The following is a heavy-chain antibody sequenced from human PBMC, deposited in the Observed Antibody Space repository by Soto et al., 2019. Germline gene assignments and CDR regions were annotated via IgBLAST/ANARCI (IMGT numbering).Heavy chain of an antibody. CDR1: GYTFTVYY. V-gene: IGHV1-2*02. J-gene: IGHJ4*02. CDR3: ARDLAKGGGSAGFDY. CDR2: INPKSGGT. D-gene: IGHD1-26*01. Sequence: ASVKVSCKASGYTFTVYYMHWVRQAPGQGLEWMGWINPKSGGTMYPQKFQGRVTMTWDTSISTAYMALTRLRSDDTSVYYCARDLAKGGGSAGFDYWRQVTLVTASS.